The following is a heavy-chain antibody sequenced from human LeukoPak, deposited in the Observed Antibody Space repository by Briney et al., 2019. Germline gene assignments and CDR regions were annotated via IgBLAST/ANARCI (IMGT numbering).Heavy chain of an antibody. J-gene: IGHJ6*02. V-gene: IGHV3-74*01. CDR1: GFTFSSYA. CDR3: ARVEQWLVRYYYYYGMDV. D-gene: IGHD6-19*01. Sequence: GGSLRLSCAASGFTFSSYAMSWVRQAPGKGLVWVSRINSDGSSTSYADSVKGRFTISRDNAKNTLYLQMNSLRAEDTAVYYCARVEQWLVRYYYYYGMDVWGQGTTVTVSS. CDR2: INSDGSST.